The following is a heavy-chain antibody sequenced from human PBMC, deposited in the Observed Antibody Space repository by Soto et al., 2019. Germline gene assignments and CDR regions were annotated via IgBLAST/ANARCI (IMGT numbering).Heavy chain of an antibody. J-gene: IGHJ4*02. CDR3: ARLSLYYYGSVSYCDY. CDR2: ISSNGGST. Sequence: PGGSLRHSGAASGFAFSGYAMHWIRQAPGKGLEYVSAISSNGGSTYYANSVKGRFTISRDNSKNTLYLQMGSLRAEDMAVYYCARLSLYYYGSVSYCDYWGQGTLVTVSS. D-gene: IGHD3-10*01. V-gene: IGHV3-64*01. CDR1: GFAFSGYA.